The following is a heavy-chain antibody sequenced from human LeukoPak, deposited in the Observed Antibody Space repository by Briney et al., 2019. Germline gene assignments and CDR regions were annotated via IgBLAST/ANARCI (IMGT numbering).Heavy chain of an antibody. CDR2: VSGSGGST. D-gene: IGHD5-12*01. CDR3: AKDLDIVATITGN. V-gene: IGHV3-23*01. J-gene: IGHJ4*02. CDR1: GFTFSSYA. Sequence: PGGSLRLSCAASGFTFSSYAMSWVRQAPGEGLEGVSGVSGSGGSTYYADSVKGRFTISRDNSKNALYLQMNSLRAEDTAVYYCAKDLDIVATITGNWGQGTLVTVSS.